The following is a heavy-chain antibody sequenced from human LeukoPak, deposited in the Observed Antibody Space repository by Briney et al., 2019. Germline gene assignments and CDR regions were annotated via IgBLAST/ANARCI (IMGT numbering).Heavy chain of an antibody. V-gene: IGHV1-2*02. J-gene: IGHJ4*02. Sequence: ASVKVSCKASGYTFTGYYMHWVRQAPGQGLEWMGWINPNSGGTNYAQKFQGRVTMTRDTSISTAYMELSRLRSDDTAVYYCARIAVAGTSTFAYWGQGTLVTVSS. D-gene: IGHD6-19*01. CDR1: GYTFTGYY. CDR2: INPNSGGT. CDR3: ARIAVAGTSTFAY.